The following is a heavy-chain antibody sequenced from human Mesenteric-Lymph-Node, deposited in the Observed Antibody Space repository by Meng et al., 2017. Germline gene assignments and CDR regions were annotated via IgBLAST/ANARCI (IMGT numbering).Heavy chain of an antibody. J-gene: IGHJ4*02. CDR1: GFSFASYA. D-gene: IGHD2-15*01. Sequence: LSLTCAASGFSFASYAMNWVRQAPGKGLEWVSLMSSSVDSTYYADSVKGRFTMSRDNSKNTVYLEMNSLRADDTAVYYCAKDRRGYPDYWGQGTLVTVSS. CDR3: AKDRRGYPDY. CDR2: MSSSVDST. V-gene: IGHV3-23*01.